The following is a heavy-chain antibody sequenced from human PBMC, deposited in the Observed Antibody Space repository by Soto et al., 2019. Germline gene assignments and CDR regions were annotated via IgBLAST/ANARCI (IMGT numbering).Heavy chain of an antibody. CDR2: MNPNSGNT. Sequence: ASGKVSCKASGYTFTSYDINWVRQATGQGLEWMGWMNPNSGNTGYAQKFQGRVTMTRNTSISTAYMELSSLRSEDTAVYYCARFPGGYCSGGSCDAFDIWGQGTMVTVSS. CDR3: ARFPGGYCSGGSCDAFDI. CDR1: GYTFTSYD. V-gene: IGHV1-8*01. J-gene: IGHJ3*02. D-gene: IGHD2-15*01.